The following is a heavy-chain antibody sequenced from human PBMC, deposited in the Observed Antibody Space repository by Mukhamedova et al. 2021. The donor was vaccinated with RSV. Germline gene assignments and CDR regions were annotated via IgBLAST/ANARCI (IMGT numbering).Heavy chain of an antibody. CDR2: IIPILGIA. J-gene: IGHJ3*02. V-gene: IGHV1-69*10. D-gene: IGHD3-16*02. CDR3: VYGDYVSGSYRYAFDI. Sequence: WMGGIIPILGIANYAQKFQGRVTITADESTSTAYMELSSLRSEDTAVYYCVYGDYVSGSYRYAFDIWGQGTMVTVSS.